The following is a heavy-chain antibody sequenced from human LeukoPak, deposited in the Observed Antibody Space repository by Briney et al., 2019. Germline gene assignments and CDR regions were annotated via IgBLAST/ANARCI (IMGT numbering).Heavy chain of an antibody. J-gene: IGHJ6*02. D-gene: IGHD6-13*01. Sequence: ASVKVSCKASGGTFSSYAISWVRQAPGQGLEWMGRIIPILGIANYAQKFQGRVTITADKSTSTAYMELSSLRSEDTAVYYCAREGPLGAAHYYYGMDAWGQGTTVTVSS. CDR3: AREGPLGAAHYYYGMDA. CDR1: GGTFSSYA. CDR2: IIPILGIA. V-gene: IGHV1-69*04.